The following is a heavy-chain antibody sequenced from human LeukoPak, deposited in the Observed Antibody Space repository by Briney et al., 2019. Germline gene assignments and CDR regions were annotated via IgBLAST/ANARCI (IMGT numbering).Heavy chain of an antibody. J-gene: IGHJ4*02. CDR3: ARGRSVSSGWSYPY. CDR2: ISAYNGDT. CDR1: GYTFTSYG. Sequence: ASVKVSCKXSGYTFTSYGMSWVRQAPGQGLEWMGWISAYNGDTNYSQKLQGRVTMTTDTSTSTAYMELRSLRSDDTALYYCARGRSVSSGWSYPYWGQGTLVTVSS. V-gene: IGHV1-18*01. D-gene: IGHD6-19*01.